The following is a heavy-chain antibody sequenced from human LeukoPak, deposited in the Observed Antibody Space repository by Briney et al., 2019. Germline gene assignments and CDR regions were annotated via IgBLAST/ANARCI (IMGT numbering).Heavy chain of an antibody. CDR3: VRSQSMRRLFPLGYYYYYMDV. CDR2: MNPNSGNT. V-gene: IGHV1-8*01. D-gene: IGHD3-22*01. Sequence: ASVKVSCKASGYTFTSYDINWVRQATGQGLEWMGWMNPNSGNTGYAQKFQGRVTMTRNTSISTAYMELSSLRSEDTAVYYCVRSQSMRRLFPLGYYYYYMDVWGKGTTVTISS. J-gene: IGHJ6*03. CDR1: GYTFTSYD.